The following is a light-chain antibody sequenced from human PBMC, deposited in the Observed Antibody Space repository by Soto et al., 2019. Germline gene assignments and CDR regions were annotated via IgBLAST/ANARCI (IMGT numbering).Light chain of an antibody. Sequence: EIVLTQSPATLSLSPGERATLSCRASQSVSSYLAWYQQKPGQGPRLLIYDASNRAAGIPARFSGSGSGTDFPLTISSLEPEDFAVYYCQQRSNWPQITFGQGTRLEIK. J-gene: IGKJ5*01. CDR2: DAS. CDR1: QSVSSY. V-gene: IGKV3-11*01. CDR3: QQRSNWPQIT.